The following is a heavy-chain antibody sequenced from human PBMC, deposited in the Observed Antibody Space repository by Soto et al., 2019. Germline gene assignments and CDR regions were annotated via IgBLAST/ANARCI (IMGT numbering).Heavy chain of an antibody. V-gene: IGHV4-4*07. CDR1: GASISSFN. CDR2: LNIAGTI. J-gene: IGHJ2*01. D-gene: IGHD6-13*01. CDR3: ARDRGEYTSSWFWYFSH. Sequence: SETLSLTCSVSGASISSFNWNWVRQPAGKGPEWVGRLNIAGTINYNPPLKSRITMSMDTSKNQISLHLRSVTAADTAIYYCARDRGEYTSSWFWYFSHWGHGTLVTVSS.